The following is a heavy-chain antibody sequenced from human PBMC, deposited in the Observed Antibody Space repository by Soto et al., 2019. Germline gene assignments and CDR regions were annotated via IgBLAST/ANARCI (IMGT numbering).Heavy chain of an antibody. Sequence: PSETLSLTCTVSGGSISSYYWSWIRQPPGKGLEWIGYIYYSGSTNYNPSPKSRVTISVDTSKNQFSLKLSSVTAADTAVYYCARRCEVVEAQYYYYYMDVWGKGTTVTVSS. CDR1: GGSISSYY. V-gene: IGHV4-59*08. D-gene: IGHD2-15*01. CDR3: ARRCEVVEAQYYYYYMDV. J-gene: IGHJ6*03. CDR2: IYYSGST.